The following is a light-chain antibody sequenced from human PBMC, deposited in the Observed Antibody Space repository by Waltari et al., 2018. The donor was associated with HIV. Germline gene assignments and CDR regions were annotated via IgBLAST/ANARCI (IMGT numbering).Light chain of an antibody. V-gene: IGLV1-47*01. J-gene: IGLJ3*02. CDR1: SHNIGDNY. CDR3: AAWDDSLSGWV. CDR2: RNS. Sequence: QSALTQPPSTSGTPGQTVTIPCSGSSHNIGDNYVSWYQQLPGTAPKLLIYRNSQRPSGVRDRFSGSKSGTSASLAINDLRSEDEAEYHCAAWDDSLSGWVFGGGTNLTVL.